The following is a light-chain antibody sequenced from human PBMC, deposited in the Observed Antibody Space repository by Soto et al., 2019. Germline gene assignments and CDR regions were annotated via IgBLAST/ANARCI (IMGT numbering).Light chain of an antibody. V-gene: IGLV2-14*01. CDR3: TSYSRYRVLV. J-gene: IGLJ3*02. CDR1: SSDIGGYKY. Sequence: QAALTQPASVSGSLGQSITISCTGTSSDIGGYKYVSCYQQHPGKAPQLIIFEVSNRPSGVSDRFSLSNSGNTACLTISGLQAEDEADYYNTSYSRYRVLVFGGGTKVTAL. CDR2: EVS.